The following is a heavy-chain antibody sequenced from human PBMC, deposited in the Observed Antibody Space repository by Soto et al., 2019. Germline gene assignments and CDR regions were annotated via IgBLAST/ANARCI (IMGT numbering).Heavy chain of an antibody. CDR2: IWYDGSNK. CDR3: ARDKGFESSTYGDYEGDAFDI. J-gene: IGHJ3*02. D-gene: IGHD4-17*01. CDR1: GFTFSSYG. V-gene: IGHV3-33*01. Sequence: QVQLVESGGGVVQPGRSLRLSCAASGFTFSSYGMHWVRQAPDKGLEWVAVIWYDGSNKYYADSVKGRFTISRDNSKNTLYLQMNSLRAEDTAVYYCARDKGFESSTYGDYEGDAFDIWGQGTMVTVSS.